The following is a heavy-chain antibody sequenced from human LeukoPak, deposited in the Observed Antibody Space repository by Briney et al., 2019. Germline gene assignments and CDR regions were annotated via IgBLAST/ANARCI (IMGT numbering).Heavy chain of an antibody. V-gene: IGHV3-11*06. CDR2: ISSSSSYT. CDR1: GFTFSDYY. CDR3: ARRYRTSSSWSYYFDY. J-gene: IGHJ4*02. D-gene: IGHD6-13*01. Sequence: GGSLRLSCAASGFTFSDYYMSWIRQAPGKGLEGVSYISSSSSYTNYADSVKGRFTISRDNAKNSLYLQMNSLRAEDTAVYYCARRYRTSSSWSYYFDYWGQGTLVTVSS.